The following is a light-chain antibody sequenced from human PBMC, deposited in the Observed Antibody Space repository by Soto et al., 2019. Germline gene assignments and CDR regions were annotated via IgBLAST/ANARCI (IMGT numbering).Light chain of an antibody. J-gene: IGLJ1*01. CDR1: SSDVGGYNF. CDR2: AVN. Sequence: QSVLTQPRSVSGSPGQSVTISCTGTSSDVGGYNFVSWYQQHPGKAPKLMIYAVNQRPSGVPDRFSGSKSGNTASLTISGLQAEDEADYYCCSYAGSYYVFGTGTKLTVL. V-gene: IGLV2-11*01. CDR3: CSYAGSYYV.